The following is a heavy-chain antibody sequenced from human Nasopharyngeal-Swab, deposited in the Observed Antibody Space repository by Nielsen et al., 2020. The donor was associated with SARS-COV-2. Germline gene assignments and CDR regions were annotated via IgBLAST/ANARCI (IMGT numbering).Heavy chain of an antibody. D-gene: IGHD6-13*01. CDR1: GFTFDDYG. CDR2: ISWNSVSI. CDR3: AKGIAAAGSRSLDY. V-gene: IGHV3-9*01. Sequence: SLKISCAASGFTFDDYGMYWVRQAPGEGLEWVAGISWNSVSIGYADSVKGRFTISRDNAKNAVYLQMNSLRAEDTAFYYCAKGIAAAGSRSLDYWGQGTLVTVSS. J-gene: IGHJ4*02.